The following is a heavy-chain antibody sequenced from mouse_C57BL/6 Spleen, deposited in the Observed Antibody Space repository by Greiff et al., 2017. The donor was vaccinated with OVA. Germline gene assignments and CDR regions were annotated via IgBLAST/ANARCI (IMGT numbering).Heavy chain of an antibody. D-gene: IGHD1-1*01. V-gene: IGHV1-69*01. J-gene: IGHJ3*01. CDR2: IDPSDSYT. CDR1: GYTFTSYW. CDR3: ASVYYDGSSPAWFAY. Sequence: QVQLQQPGAELVMPGASVKLSCKASGYTFTSYWMHWVKQRPGQGLEWIGEIDPSDSYTNYNQKFKGKSTLTVDKSSSTAYMQLSSLTSEDSAVYYCASVYYDGSSPAWFAYWGQGTLVTVSA.